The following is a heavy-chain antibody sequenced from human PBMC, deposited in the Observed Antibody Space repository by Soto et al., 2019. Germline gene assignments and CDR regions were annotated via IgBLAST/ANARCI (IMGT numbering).Heavy chain of an antibody. D-gene: IGHD2-15*01. Sequence: PSETLSVTCTVSGGSINSNNYYWAWIRQPPGKGLAWIASIYYDGSTYYNPSLKSRVSISVDTSKNHFSLKLSSATAADTAVYYCAKVVVAATRHTDFDSWGQGTLVTVSS. CDR3: AKVVVAATRHTDFDS. V-gene: IGHV4-39*02. CDR1: GGSINSNNYY. J-gene: IGHJ4*02. CDR2: IYYDGST.